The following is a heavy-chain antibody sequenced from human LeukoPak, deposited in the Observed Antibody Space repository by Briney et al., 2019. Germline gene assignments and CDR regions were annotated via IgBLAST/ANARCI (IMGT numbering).Heavy chain of an antibody. CDR3: AGIAAAGTISSYWFDP. CDR1: GYTFTSYF. Sequence: ASVKVSCKASGYTFTSYFMHWVRQAPGQGLEWMGIINPSGGSTSYAQKFQGRVTMTRDTSTSTVYMELSSLRSEDTAVYYCAGIAAAGTISSYWFDPWGQGTLVIVSS. J-gene: IGHJ5*02. CDR2: INPSGGST. V-gene: IGHV1-46*01. D-gene: IGHD6-13*01.